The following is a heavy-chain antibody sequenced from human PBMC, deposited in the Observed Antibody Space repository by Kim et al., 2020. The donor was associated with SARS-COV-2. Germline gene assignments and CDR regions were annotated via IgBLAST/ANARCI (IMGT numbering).Heavy chain of an antibody. CDR2: ILGSGCST. J-gene: IGHJ6*02. V-gene: IGHV3-23*01. CDR1: GFTFSSYA. CDR3: AKETIFKSEGGGMDV. D-gene: IGHD3-9*01. Sequence: GGSLRLSCAASGFTFSSYAMSWVRQAPGKVLEWVSAILGSGCSTYYADSVKGRFTISRDNSQNTLYLQMNSLRAEYTAVYYCAKETIFKSEGGGMDVWGQGTTVTVS.